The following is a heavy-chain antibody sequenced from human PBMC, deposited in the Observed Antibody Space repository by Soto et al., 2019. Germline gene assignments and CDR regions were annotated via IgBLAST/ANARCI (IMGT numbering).Heavy chain of an antibody. CDR2: ISYDGSNK. D-gene: IGHD4-17*01. J-gene: IGHJ4*02. Sequence: QVQLVESGGGVVQPGRSPRLSCAASGFTFSSYGMHWVRQAPGKGLEWVAVISYDGSNKYYADSVKGRFTISRDNSKNTLYLQMNSLRAEDTAVYYCAPPWSGTVTTSGLAWGQGTLVTVSS. CDR1: GFTFSSYG. CDR3: APPWSGTVTTSGLA. V-gene: IGHV3-30*03.